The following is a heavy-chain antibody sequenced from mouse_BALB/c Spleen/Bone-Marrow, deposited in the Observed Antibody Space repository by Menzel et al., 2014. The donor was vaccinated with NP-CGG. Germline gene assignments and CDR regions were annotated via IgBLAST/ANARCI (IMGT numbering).Heavy chain of an antibody. CDR3: AREPSTMITTGFAY. CDR2: IWAGGST. CDR1: GFSLTSYG. J-gene: IGHJ3*01. Sequence: VQLVESGPGLVAPSQSLSITCTVSGFSLTSYGVHWVRQPPGKGLEWLGVIWAGGSTNYNSALMSRLSISKDNSKSQVFLKMNSLQTDDTAMYYCAREPSTMITTGFAYWGQGTLATVSA. V-gene: IGHV2-9*02. D-gene: IGHD2-4*01.